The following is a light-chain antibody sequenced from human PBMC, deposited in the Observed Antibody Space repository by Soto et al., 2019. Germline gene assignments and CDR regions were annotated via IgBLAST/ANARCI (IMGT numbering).Light chain of an antibody. Sequence: EIVLTQSPATLSLSPGETATLSCGASQSVSSYLAWYQQKSGQAPRPLIYDASNRATGIPDRFSGSGSGTDFTLSISTLEPDDSAVYYCHQRGSWPRGTFGRRTKV. V-gene: IGKV3-11*01. CDR2: DAS. J-gene: IGKJ1*01. CDR3: HQRGSWPRGT. CDR1: QSVSSY.